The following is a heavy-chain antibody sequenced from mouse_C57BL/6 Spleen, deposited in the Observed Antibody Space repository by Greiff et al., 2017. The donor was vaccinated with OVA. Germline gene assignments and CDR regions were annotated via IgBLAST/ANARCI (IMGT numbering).Heavy chain of an antibody. V-gene: IGHV1-69*01. CDR1: GYTFTSYW. Sequence: QVQLQQPGAELVMPGASVKLSCKASGYTFTSYWMHWVKQRPGQGLEWIGEIDPSDSYTNYNQKFKGKSTLTVDKSFSTAYMQLSSLTSEDSAVYYCAGGSSPGYFDYWGQGTTLTVSS. CDR2: IDPSDSYT. CDR3: AGGSSPGYFDY. D-gene: IGHD1-1*01. J-gene: IGHJ2*01.